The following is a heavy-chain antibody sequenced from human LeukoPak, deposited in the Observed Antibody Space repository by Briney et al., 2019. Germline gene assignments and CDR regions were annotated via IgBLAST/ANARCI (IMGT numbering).Heavy chain of an antibody. CDR3: ARETSGGMDV. CDR1: GGSISSYY. CDR2: IYYSGST. J-gene: IGHJ6*02. D-gene: IGHD1-1*01. V-gene: IGHV4-59*12. Sequence: SETLSLTCTVSGGSISSYYWSWIRQPPGKGLEWIGYIYYSGSTNYDPSLKSRVTISVDTSKNQFSLKLSSVTAADTAVYYCARETSGGMDVWGQGTTVTVSS.